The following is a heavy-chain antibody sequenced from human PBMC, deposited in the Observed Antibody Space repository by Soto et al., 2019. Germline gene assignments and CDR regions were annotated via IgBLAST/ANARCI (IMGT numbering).Heavy chain of an antibody. Sequence: QVQLQESGPGLVKPSQTLSLTCTVSGGSISSDGYYWSWIRQHPGKGLEWIGYIYYSGSTYYNPSLKSRVTISVDTSKNQFSLKLSSVTAADTAVYYCARDDGIAAAGTVLWGQGTLVTVSS. J-gene: IGHJ4*02. CDR1: GGSISSDGYY. CDR3: ARDDGIAAAGTVL. V-gene: IGHV4-31*03. D-gene: IGHD6-13*01. CDR2: IYYSGST.